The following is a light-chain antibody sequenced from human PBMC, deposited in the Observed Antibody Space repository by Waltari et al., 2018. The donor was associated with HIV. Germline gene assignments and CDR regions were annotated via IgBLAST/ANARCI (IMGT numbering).Light chain of an antibody. CDR1: QGISNY. Sequence: DIQMTQSPSSLSASVGDRVTIPCRASQGISNYLAWYQQKPGKVPKLLIYAASTLQSGVPSRFSGSESGTDFTLTISGLQPEDVASYYCQKYNSAPLTFGGGTKVEIK. J-gene: IGKJ4*01. CDR2: AAS. V-gene: IGKV1-27*01. CDR3: QKYNSAPLT.